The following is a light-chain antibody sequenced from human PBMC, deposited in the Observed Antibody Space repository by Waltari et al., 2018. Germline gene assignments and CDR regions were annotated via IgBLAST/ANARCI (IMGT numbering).Light chain of an antibody. CDR2: DDS. V-gene: IGLV3-21*02. Sequence: SAARTQPPSLSVAPGQTAKITCGGSNIGTNSVPWYQQRPGQAPQLLVFDDSARPSGIPDRFAGSHSEDTATLTISRVEAGDEADYYCQVWDSSSDWEFGEGTKLTV. CDR1: NIGTNS. J-gene: IGLJ2*01. CDR3: QVWDSSSDWE.